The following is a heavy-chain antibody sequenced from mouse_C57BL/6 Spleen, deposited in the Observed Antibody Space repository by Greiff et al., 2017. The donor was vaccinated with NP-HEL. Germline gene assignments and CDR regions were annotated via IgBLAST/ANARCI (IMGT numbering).Heavy chain of an antibody. D-gene: IGHD1-1*01. CDR1: GFNIKNTY. CDR3: ASGGGSSYGFAY. V-gene: IGHV14-3*01. Sequence: VQLKQSVAELVRPGASVKLSCTASGFNIKNTYMHWVKQRPEQGLEWIGRIDPANGNTKYAPKFQGKATITADKSSNTAYLHLSSLTSEDTAIYYLASGGGSSYGFAYWGQGTLVTVSA. CDR2: IDPANGNT. J-gene: IGHJ3*01.